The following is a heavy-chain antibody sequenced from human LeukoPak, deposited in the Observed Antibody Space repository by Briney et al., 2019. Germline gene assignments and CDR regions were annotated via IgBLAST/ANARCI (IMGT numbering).Heavy chain of an antibody. D-gene: IGHD5-12*01. Sequence: GGSLRLSCAASGFTFDDYAMHWVRQAPGKGLEWVSLISGDGGNTYYADSVKGRFTISRDNSKNSLYLQMNSLRTEDTALYYCAKDDPGEGYDFFDYWGQGTLVTVSS. V-gene: IGHV3-43*02. CDR1: GFTFDDYA. CDR2: ISGDGGNT. CDR3: AKDDPGEGYDFFDY. J-gene: IGHJ4*02.